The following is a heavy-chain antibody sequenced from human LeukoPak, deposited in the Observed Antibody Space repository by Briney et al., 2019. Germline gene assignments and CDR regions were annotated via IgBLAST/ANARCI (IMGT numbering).Heavy chain of an antibody. CDR1: GFPFSDFW. J-gene: IGHJ4*02. CDR3: SRALEV. CDR2: INQDGREK. Sequence: GGSLRLPCAVSGFPFSDFWMDWVRQAPGKGLEWVANINQDGREKYYVDSVKGRFTISRDNGKNSLYLQMNNLRAEDTAVYYCSRALEVWGQGTLVTVSS. V-gene: IGHV3-7*03.